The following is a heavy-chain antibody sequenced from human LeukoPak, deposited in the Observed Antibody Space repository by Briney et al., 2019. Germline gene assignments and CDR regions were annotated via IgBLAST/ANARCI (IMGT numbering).Heavy chain of an antibody. D-gene: IGHD3-22*01. J-gene: IGHJ6*03. CDR1: GFTFSSYG. CDR2: IKQDGSEK. V-gene: IGHV3-7*01. Sequence: PGGSLRLSCAASGFTFSSYGMSWVRQAPGKGLEWVANIKQDGSEKYYVDSVKGRFTISRDNAKNSLYLQMNSLRAEDTAVYYCARIYYDSSGHRYYYYMDVWGKGTTVTFSS. CDR3: ARIYYDSSGHRYYYYMDV.